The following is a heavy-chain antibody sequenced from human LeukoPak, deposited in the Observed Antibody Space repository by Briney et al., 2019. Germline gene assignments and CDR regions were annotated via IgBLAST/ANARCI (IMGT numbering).Heavy chain of an antibody. J-gene: IGHJ4*02. V-gene: IGHV4-38-2*02. CDR1: GYSISSGYY. CDR3: ARGGGRGYFDY. CDR2: IYHSGST. Sequence: SETLSLTCTVSGYSISSGYYWGWIRQPPGKGLEWIGSIYHSGSTYYNPSLKSRVTVSVDTSKNQFSLKLSSVTAADTAVYYCARGGGRGYFDYWGQGTLVTVSS. D-gene: IGHD2-15*01.